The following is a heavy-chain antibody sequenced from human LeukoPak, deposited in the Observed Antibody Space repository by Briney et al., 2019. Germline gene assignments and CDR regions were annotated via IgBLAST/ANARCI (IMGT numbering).Heavy chain of an antibody. D-gene: IGHD1-26*01. V-gene: IGHV4-39*01. CDR1: GGSISSSSYY. J-gene: IGHJ4*02. Sequence: SETLSLTCTVSGGSISSSSYYWGWIRQPPGKGLEWIGSIYYSGSTYYNPSLKSRVTISVDTSKSQFSLKMTSLTAADTAVYYCAAVGAQPGANYWGQGTLVTVSS. CDR3: AAVGAQPGANY. CDR2: IYYSGST.